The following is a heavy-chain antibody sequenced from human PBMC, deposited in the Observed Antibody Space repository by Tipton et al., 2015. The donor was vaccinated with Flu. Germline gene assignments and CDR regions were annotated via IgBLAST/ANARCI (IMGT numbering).Heavy chain of an antibody. D-gene: IGHD7-27*01. Sequence: TLSLTCTVSGDSMSSYYWNWSWLRQPPGKGLEWIGHISYSWTTKNNPSLRSRVTISIDTSKNQFSLNLNSVTPADTAVYYCARWKGRTGDTPWNFDLWGRGTLVTVSS. CDR2: ISYSWTT. J-gene: IGHJ2*01. CDR1: GDSMSSYY. V-gene: IGHV4-59*01. CDR3: ARWKGRTGDTPWNFDL.